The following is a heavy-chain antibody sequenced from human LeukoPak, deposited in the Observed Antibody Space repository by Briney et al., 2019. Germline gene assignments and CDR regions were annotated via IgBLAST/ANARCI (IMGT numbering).Heavy chain of an antibody. J-gene: IGHJ5*02. CDR2: INIGGTNT. CDR1: GFTFNNYY. CDR3: ATDGAGFDT. V-gene: IGHV3-11*01. Sequence: PGGSLRLACAASGFTFNNYYMSWIRQAPGKGLEWLSYINIGGTNTHYADSVKGRSTISRDNAKKSLYLEMNNLRAEDRAVYYCATDGAGFDTWGQGVLVTVSS.